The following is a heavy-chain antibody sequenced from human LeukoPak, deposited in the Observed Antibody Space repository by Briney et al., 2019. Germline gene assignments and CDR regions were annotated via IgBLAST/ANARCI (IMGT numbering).Heavy chain of an antibody. Sequence: GGSLSLSCAASGFTVSSNYMSWVRQAPGKGLEWVSVIYSGGSTYYADSVKGRFTISRHNSKNTLYLQMNSLRAEDTAVDYCARVYGGNPRPSYGMDVWGQGTTVTVSS. CDR3: ARVYGGNPRPSYGMDV. J-gene: IGHJ6*02. CDR1: GFTVSSNY. CDR2: IYSGGST. D-gene: IGHD4-23*01. V-gene: IGHV3-53*04.